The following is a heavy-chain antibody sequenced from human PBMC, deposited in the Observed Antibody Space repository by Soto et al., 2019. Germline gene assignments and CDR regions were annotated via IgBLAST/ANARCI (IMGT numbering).Heavy chain of an antibody. CDR2: INHSGST. Sequence: SETLSLTCAVYGGSFSGYYWSWIRQPPGKGLEWIGEINHSGSTNYNPSLKSRVTISVDTSKNQFSLKLSSVTAADTAVYYCASAAGYYDSSGPPFFDYWGQETLVTVSS. J-gene: IGHJ4*02. D-gene: IGHD3-22*01. CDR3: ASAAGYYDSSGPPFFDY. V-gene: IGHV4-34*01. CDR1: GGSFSGYY.